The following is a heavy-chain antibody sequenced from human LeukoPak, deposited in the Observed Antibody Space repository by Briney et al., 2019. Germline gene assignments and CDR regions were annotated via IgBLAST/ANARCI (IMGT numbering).Heavy chain of an antibody. D-gene: IGHD5-18*01. CDR1: GGTFSSYA. CDR2: IIPIFGTA. V-gene: IGHV1-69*13. Sequence: ASVEVSCKASGGTFSSYAISWVRQAPGQGLEWMGGIIPIFGTANYAQKFQGRVTITADESTSTAYMELSSLRSEDTAVYYCAIRSGYSYGYGYWGQGTLVTVSS. J-gene: IGHJ4*02. CDR3: AIRSGYSYGYGY.